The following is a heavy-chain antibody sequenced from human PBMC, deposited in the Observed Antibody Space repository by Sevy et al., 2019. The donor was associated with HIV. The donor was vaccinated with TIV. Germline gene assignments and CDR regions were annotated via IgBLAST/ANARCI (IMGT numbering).Heavy chain of an antibody. CDR3: AREGGGYYYVSSGYVDAFDI. J-gene: IGHJ3*02. CDR2: ISSSSSYI. CDR1: GFTFSSYS. Sequence: GGSLRLSCAASGFTFSSYSMNWVRQAPGKGLEWVSSISSSSSYIYYEHAVKDRFTISRDNAKNSLYLQMNSLGAEDTAVYYCAREGGGYYYVSSGYVDAFDIWGQGTMVTVSS. D-gene: IGHD3-22*01. V-gene: IGHV3-21*01.